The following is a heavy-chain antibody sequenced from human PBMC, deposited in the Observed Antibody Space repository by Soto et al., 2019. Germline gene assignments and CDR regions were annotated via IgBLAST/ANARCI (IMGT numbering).Heavy chain of an antibody. Sequence: ASVKVSCKASGYTFTSYVMHWVRQAPGQRLEWMGWINAGNGNTKYSQKFQGRVTITRDTSASTAYMELSSLRSEDTAVYYCARDPSYYGMDVWGQGTTVTVSS. CDR3: ARDPSYYGMDV. CDR2: INAGNGNT. J-gene: IGHJ6*02. CDR1: GYTFTSYV. V-gene: IGHV1-3*01.